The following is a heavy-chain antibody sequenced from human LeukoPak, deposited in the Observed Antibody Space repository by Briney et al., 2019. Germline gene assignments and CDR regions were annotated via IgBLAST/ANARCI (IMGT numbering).Heavy chain of an antibody. Sequence: ASVKVSCKASGYTFTSYGISWVRQAPGQGLEWMGWSSAYNGNTNYAQKLQGRVTMTTDTSTSTAYMELWSLRSDDTAVYYCARGNPYDDGDKPPFRLQTGMDVWGKGTTVTVSS. D-gene: IGHD4-17*01. CDR3: ARGNPYDDGDKPPFRLQTGMDV. CDR2: SSAYNGNT. J-gene: IGHJ6*04. V-gene: IGHV1-18*01. CDR1: GYTFTSYG.